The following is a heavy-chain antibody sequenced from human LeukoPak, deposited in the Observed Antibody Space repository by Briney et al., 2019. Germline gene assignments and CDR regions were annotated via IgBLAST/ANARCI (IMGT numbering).Heavy chain of an antibody. CDR1: GGSFSGYY. Sequence: PSETLSLTCAVYGGSFSGYYWSWIRQPPGKGLEWIGEINHSGSTNYNPSLKSRVTISVDTSKNQFSLKLSSVTAADTAVYYCARGFQITMVRGVKITQNWFDPWGQGTLVTVSS. J-gene: IGHJ5*02. CDR2: INHSGST. CDR3: ARGFQITMVRGVKITQNWFDP. V-gene: IGHV4-34*01. D-gene: IGHD3-10*01.